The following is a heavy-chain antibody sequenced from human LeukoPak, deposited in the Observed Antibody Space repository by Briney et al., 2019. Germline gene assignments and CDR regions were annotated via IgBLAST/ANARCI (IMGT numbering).Heavy chain of an antibody. D-gene: IGHD3-22*01. CDR2: IHSGGST. CDR1: GFTVSGNY. V-gene: IGHV3-53*01. Sequence: GGSLRLSCAASGFTVSGNYMSWVRQAPGKGLEWVPVIHSGGSTYYADSVKGRFTISRDNSKNTLYLQMNSLRAEDTAVYYCVADSRAAYYFDYWGQGTLVTVSS. CDR3: VADSRAAYYFDY. J-gene: IGHJ4*02.